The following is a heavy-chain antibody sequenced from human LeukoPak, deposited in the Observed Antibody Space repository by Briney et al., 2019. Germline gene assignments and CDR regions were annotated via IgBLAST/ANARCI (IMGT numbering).Heavy chain of an antibody. Sequence: SETLSLTCTVSGGPISSSSYYWGWIRQPPGKGLEWIGSIYYSGSTYYNPSLKSRVTISVDTSKNQFSLKLSSVTAADTAVYYCARLILNSSDYYFDYWGQGTLVTVSS. J-gene: IGHJ4*02. D-gene: IGHD3-22*01. CDR2: IYYSGST. V-gene: IGHV4-39*07. CDR1: GGPISSSSYY. CDR3: ARLILNSSDYYFDY.